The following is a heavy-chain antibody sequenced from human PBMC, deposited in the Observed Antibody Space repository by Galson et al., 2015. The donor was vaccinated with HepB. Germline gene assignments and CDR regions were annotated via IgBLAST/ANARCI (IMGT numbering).Heavy chain of an antibody. CDR3: ARDSGQVLLWFGELPGYYSMDV. J-gene: IGHJ6*02. CDR2: ISSSSSYI. Sequence: SLRLSCAASGFTFSSYSMNWVRQAPGKGLEWVSSISSSSSYIYYADSVKGRFTISRDNAKNSLYLQMNSLRAEDTAVYYCARDSGQVLLWFGELPGYYSMDVWGQGTTVTVSS. CDR1: GFTFSSYS. V-gene: IGHV3-21*01. D-gene: IGHD3-10*01.